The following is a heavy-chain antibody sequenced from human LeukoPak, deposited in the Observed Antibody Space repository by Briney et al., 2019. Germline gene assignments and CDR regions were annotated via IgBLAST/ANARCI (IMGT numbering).Heavy chain of an antibody. V-gene: IGHV4-34*01. J-gene: IGHJ4*02. Sequence: SETLSLTCAVYGGSFSGYYWSWIRQPPGKGLEWIGEINHSGSTNYNPSLKSRVTISVDTSKNQFSLKLSSVTAADTAVYYCARGRAYCSGGSCQRRGYYFDYWGQGTLVTVSP. D-gene: IGHD2-15*01. CDR2: INHSGST. CDR1: GGSFSGYY. CDR3: ARGRAYCSGGSCQRRGYYFDY.